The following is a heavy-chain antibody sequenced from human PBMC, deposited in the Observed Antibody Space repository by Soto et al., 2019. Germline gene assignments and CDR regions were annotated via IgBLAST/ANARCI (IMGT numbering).Heavy chain of an antibody. CDR1: GYTFTSYG. J-gene: IGHJ4*02. CDR2: ISAYNGNT. CDR3: ARGLVGSTKGFDY. V-gene: IGHV1-18*01. D-gene: IGHD1-26*01. Sequence: ASVKVSCKASGYTFTSYGISWVRQAPGQGLEWMGWISAYNGNTNYAQKLQGRVTMTTDKSTSTAYMELSSLRSEDTAVYYCARGLVGSTKGFDYWGQGTLVTVAS.